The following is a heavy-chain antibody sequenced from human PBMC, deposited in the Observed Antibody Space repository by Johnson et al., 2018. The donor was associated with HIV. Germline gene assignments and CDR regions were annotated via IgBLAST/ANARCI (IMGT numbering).Heavy chain of an antibody. Sequence: QVQLVESGGGVVQPGRSLRLSCAASGFTFSSFAMHWVRQAPGKGLEWVAVISYDGSNKYYADSVKGRFTISRDNSKNTLYLQRNSLRAEDTAVYYCAREGEWERHAFHIWGQGTMVRVSS. J-gene: IGHJ3*02. CDR3: AREGEWERHAFHI. D-gene: IGHD1-26*01. CDR2: ISYDGSNK. V-gene: IGHV3-30*03. CDR1: GFTFSSFA.